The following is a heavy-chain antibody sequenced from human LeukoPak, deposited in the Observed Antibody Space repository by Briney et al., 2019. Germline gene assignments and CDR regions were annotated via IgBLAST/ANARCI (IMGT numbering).Heavy chain of an antibody. CDR1: GFSFTSYA. V-gene: IGHV3-21*01. Sequence: KAGGSLRLSCAASGFSFTSYAMTWVRQAPGKGLEWVSSISSSSSYIYYADSVKGRFTISRDNSKNTLYLQMNSLRAEDTAVYYCARDRYSGSYYEDDAFDIWGQGTMVTVSS. D-gene: IGHD1-26*01. J-gene: IGHJ3*02. CDR2: ISSSSSYI. CDR3: ARDRYSGSYYEDDAFDI.